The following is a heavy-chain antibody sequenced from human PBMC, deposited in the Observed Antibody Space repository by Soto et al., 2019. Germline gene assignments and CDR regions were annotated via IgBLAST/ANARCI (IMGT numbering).Heavy chain of an antibody. Sequence: QVQLVQSGAEVKKPGASVKVSCKASGYTFTSYYMHWVRQAPGQGLEWMGIINPSGGSTSYAQKFQGRVSMTRHTYTRTVYMELSSLGYEDTAVYYFARSATWNDAFHFGYWGQGNLVNVS. CDR1: GYTFTSYY. J-gene: IGHJ4*02. CDR3: ARSATWNDAFHFGY. CDR2: INPSGGST. V-gene: IGHV1-46*03. D-gene: IGHD1-1*01.